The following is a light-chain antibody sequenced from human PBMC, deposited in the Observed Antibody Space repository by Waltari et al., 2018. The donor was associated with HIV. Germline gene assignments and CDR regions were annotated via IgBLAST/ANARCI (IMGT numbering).Light chain of an antibody. CDR3: QQYNTYPRT. V-gene: IGKV1-16*01. J-gene: IGKJ1*01. CDR2: AAS. Sequence: DIQMTQSPFSLSASVGDRVTITCRASQDISNSLAWFQQNPGKAPQSLIYAASSLHTGVPPRFSGSGFGTGFTLTISRLHPEDFATYYCQQYNTYPRTFGQGTKVEV. CDR1: QDISNS.